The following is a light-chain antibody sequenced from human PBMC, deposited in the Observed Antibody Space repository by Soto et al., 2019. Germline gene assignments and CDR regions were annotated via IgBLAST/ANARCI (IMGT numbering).Light chain of an antibody. Sequence: DIVMTQSPDSLAVSLGERTAINCKSSQSVLYTSNNKNFLAWYQQKPGHPPKLLIYWASTRESGVPDRFSGSESGTDFTLTISSLQAEDVAVYYCQQYYSTTPTFGGGTKVEI. CDR3: QQYYSTTPT. CDR2: WAS. V-gene: IGKV4-1*01. J-gene: IGKJ4*01. CDR1: QSVLYTSNNKNF.